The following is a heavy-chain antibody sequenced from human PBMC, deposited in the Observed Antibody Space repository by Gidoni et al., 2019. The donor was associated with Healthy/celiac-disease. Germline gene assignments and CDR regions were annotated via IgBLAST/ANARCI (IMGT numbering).Heavy chain of an antibody. CDR2: ISSSGSTI. J-gene: IGHJ4*02. Sequence: QVQLVESGGGWGQPVGARRRSVAAPGFTFSDYYMSWIRQAPGKGRGWVSYISSSGSTIYYADSVKGRFTISRDNAKNSLYLQMNSLRAEDTAVYYCARDPPGGAQDYWGQGTLVTVSS. D-gene: IGHD1-26*01. V-gene: IGHV3-11*01. CDR3: ARDPPGGAQDY. CDR1: GFTFSDYY.